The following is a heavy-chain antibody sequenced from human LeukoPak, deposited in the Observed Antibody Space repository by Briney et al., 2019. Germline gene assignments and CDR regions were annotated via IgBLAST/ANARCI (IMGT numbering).Heavy chain of an antibody. V-gene: IGHV3-9*01. CDR1: GFTFDDYA. CDR2: ISWNSGSI. CDR3: AKEAVAGIVRPSGGFDP. D-gene: IGHD6-19*01. Sequence: PGGSLRLSCAASGFTFDDYAMHWVRQAPGKGLEWVSGISWNSGSIGYADSVKGRFTISRDNAKNSLYLQMNSLRAEDTALYYCAKEAVAGIVRPSGGFDPWGQGTLVTVSS. J-gene: IGHJ5*02.